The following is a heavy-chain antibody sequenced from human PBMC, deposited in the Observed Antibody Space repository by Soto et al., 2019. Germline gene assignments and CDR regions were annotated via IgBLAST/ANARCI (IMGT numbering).Heavy chain of an antibody. Sequence: KASGYTFTSYAMHWLRQAPGQRHEWMGGINAGNGNTKYSQKFQGRVTITRDTSASTAYMELSSLRSEDTAVYYCARGEVVTTYYYYYGMDGWGQGTTVTVSS. CDR1: GYTFTSYA. CDR2: INAGNGNT. J-gene: IGHJ6*02. D-gene: IGHD3-22*01. V-gene: IGHV1-3*01. CDR3: ARGEVVTTYYYYYGMDG.